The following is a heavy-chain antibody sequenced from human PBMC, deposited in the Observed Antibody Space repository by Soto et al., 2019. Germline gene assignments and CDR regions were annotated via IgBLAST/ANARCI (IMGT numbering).Heavy chain of an antibody. V-gene: IGHV4-34*01. D-gene: IGHD6-13*01. CDR3: ARRAGSFDY. CDR2: INHSGST. Sequence: PSETLSLTCAVYGGSFVGYYWICIRHPPGKGLEWIGEINHSGSTNYNPSLKSRVTISVDTSKNQFSLKLSSVTAADTAVYYCARRAGSFDYWGQGTLVTVS. CDR1: GGSFVGYY. J-gene: IGHJ4*02.